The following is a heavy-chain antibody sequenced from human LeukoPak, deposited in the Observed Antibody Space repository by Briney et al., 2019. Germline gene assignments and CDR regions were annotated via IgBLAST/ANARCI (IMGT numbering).Heavy chain of an antibody. CDR2: IKQDGSEK. Sequence: SGGSLRLSCAVSGFTFSSYWMSWVRQAPGKVLEWVANIKQDGSEKYYVDSVKGRFTISRDNAKNSLYLQMNSLRAEGTAVYYCAKEGGKSSSSCYYFDHWGQGSLVTVSS. J-gene: IGHJ4*02. D-gene: IGHD2-2*01. V-gene: IGHV3-7*03. CDR1: GFTFSSYW. CDR3: AKEGGKSSSSCYYFDH.